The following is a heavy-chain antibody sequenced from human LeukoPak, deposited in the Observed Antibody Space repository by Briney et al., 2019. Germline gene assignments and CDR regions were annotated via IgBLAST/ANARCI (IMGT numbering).Heavy chain of an antibody. CDR3: AKDNRGYFDF. CDR2: ISYNGRNN. D-gene: IGHD3-16*01. J-gene: IGHJ4*02. V-gene: IGHV3-30*18. Sequence: GGSLRLSCAASGFTFYSYGMHWVRQAPGKGLECVALISYNGRNNYYADSVKGRFTISRDNSKNTLYLQVSSLRTEDTAVYFCAKDNRGYFDFWGQGTLVTVSS. CDR1: GFTFYSYG.